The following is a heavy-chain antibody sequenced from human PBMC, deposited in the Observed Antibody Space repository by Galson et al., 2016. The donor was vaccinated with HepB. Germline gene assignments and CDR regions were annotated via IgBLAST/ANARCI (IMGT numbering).Heavy chain of an antibody. CDR3: ARPAAATTRLFFYFDS. Sequence: SLRLSCAASGFTFSDYYMSWIRQAPGKGLEWVAAVSYDGNNKYFADSVKGRFSISRDDSKNTLSLQMDNLRAEDTALYYCARPAAATTRLFFYFDSWGQGTLVTVSS. V-gene: IGHV3-30*03. CDR2: VSYDGNNK. D-gene: IGHD6-13*01. J-gene: IGHJ4*02. CDR1: GFTFSDYY.